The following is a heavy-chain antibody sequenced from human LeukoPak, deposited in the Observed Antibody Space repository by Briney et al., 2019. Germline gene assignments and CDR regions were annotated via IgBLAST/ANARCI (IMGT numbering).Heavy chain of an antibody. V-gene: IGHV3-23*01. J-gene: IGHJ4*02. D-gene: IGHD5-24*01. CDR3: AKWEEMATLDY. CDR2: ISGSGGST. Sequence: GGSLRLSCAASGFNFANHAMSWVRQTPGKGLEWVSAISGSGGSTYYADSVKGRFTISGDNSKNTLYLQMNSLRAEDTAVYYCAKWEEMATLDYWGQGTLVTVSS. CDR1: GFNFANHA.